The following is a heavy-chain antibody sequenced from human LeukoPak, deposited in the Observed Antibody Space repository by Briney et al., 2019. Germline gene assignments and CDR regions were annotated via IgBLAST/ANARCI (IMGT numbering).Heavy chain of an antibody. V-gene: IGHV1-2*06. Sequence: ASVKVSCKASGYTFTGYYIHWVRQAPGQGLEWMGRINPNSGGTNYAQKFQGRVTMTRDTSISTAYMELSRLRSDDTAVYYCARDIVGIGYYDSSGHEDYWGQGSLVTASS. D-gene: IGHD3-22*01. CDR2: INPNSGGT. CDR1: GYTFTGYY. J-gene: IGHJ4*02. CDR3: ARDIVGIGYYDSSGHEDY.